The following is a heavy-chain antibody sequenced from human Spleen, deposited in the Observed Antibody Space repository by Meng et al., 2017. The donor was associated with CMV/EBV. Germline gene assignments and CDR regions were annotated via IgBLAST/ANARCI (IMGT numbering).Heavy chain of an antibody. V-gene: IGHV3-23*01. CDR2: ISGSGGST. J-gene: IGHJ4*02. CDR1: GFTFSSYA. CDR3: AKGHIVVVIATRFGY. D-gene: IGHD2-21*01. Sequence: LSLTCAASGFTFSSYAMSWVRQAPGKGLEWVSAISGSGGSTYYADSVKGRFTISRDNSKNTLYLQMNSLRAEDTAVYYCAKGHIVVVIATRFGYWGQGTLVTVSS.